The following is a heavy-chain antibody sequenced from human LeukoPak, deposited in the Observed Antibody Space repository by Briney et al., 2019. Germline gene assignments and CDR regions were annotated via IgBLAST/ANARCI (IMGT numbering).Heavy chain of an antibody. CDR1: GYTFTSYG. J-gene: IGHJ2*01. CDR3: AKRYCGGDCYLTPASRYFDL. V-gene: IGHV1-18*01. Sequence: ASVKVSCKASGYTFTSYGISWVRQAPGQGLEWMGWISAYNGNTNYAQKLQGRVTMTTDTSTSTAYMELRSLRSDDTAVYYCAKRYCGGDCYLTPASRYFDLWGRGTLVTVSS. CDR2: ISAYNGNT. D-gene: IGHD2-21*02.